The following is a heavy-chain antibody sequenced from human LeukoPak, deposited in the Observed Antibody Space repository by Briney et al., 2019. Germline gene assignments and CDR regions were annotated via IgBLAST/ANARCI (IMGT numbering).Heavy chain of an antibody. CDR2: INHSGGT. CDR1: GGSFSGYY. D-gene: IGHD4-17*01. CDR3: ARGLPTVTTSYYFDY. V-gene: IGHV4-34*01. Sequence: SETLSPTCAVYGGSFSGYYWSWIRQPPGKGLEWIGEINHSGGTNYNPSLKSRVTISVDTSKNQFSLKLSSVTAADTAVYYCARGLPTVTTSYYFDYWGQGTLVTVSS. J-gene: IGHJ4*02.